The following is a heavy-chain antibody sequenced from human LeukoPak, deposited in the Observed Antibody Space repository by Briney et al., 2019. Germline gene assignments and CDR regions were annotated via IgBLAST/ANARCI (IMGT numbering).Heavy chain of an antibody. CDR1: GASIRSHY. Sequence: QVQLQESGPGLVKPSETLSLTCTVSGASIRSHYWSWIRQPPGKGLEWIGYIFYSGSTHYNPPLKSRVTISVDTPKNQFSLKLSSVTAADTAVYYCATHPVGGSVDTWGQGTMVTVSS. CDR3: ATHPVGGSVDT. J-gene: IGHJ3*02. D-gene: IGHD3-10*01. V-gene: IGHV4-59*11. CDR2: IFYSGST.